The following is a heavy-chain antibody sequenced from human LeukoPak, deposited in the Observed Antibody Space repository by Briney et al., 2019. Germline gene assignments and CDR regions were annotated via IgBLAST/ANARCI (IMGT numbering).Heavy chain of an antibody. V-gene: IGHV3-48*04. D-gene: IGHD1/OR15-1a*01. CDR1: GFTFNSYA. CDR3: ARVSGGRTEYFDS. CDR2: ITGSSRII. Sequence: GSLRLSCAASGFTFNSYAMNWVRQAPGVGLQWISYITGSSRIIYYADSVKGRFTISRDNAKTSLYLQMNSLRAEDTAVYYCARVSGGRTEYFDSWGQGTLVTVSS. J-gene: IGHJ4*02.